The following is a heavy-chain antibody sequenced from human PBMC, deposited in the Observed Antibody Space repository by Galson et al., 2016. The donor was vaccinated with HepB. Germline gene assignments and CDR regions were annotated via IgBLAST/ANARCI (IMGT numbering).Heavy chain of an antibody. CDR3: ARAGGLNDNFYFDY. CDR1: GDSVSSNRAA. CDR2: TYYRSKYYN. V-gene: IGHV6-1*01. Sequence: AISGDSVSSNRAAWNWIRQSPSRGLAWLGRTYYRSKYYNDYAVSVKSRITINPDTSKNQLSLQLSSVTPEDTAVYYCARAGGLNDNFYFDYWGQGTLVTVSS. D-gene: IGHD1-1*01. J-gene: IGHJ4*02.